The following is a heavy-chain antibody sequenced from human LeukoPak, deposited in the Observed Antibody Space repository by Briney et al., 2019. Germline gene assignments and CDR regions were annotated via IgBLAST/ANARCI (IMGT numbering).Heavy chain of an antibody. V-gene: IGHV1-2*02. CDR2: INPNSGGT. J-gene: IGHJ4*02. Sequence: ASVKVSCKASGYTFTGYYMHWVRQAPGQGLEWMGWINPNSGGTNYAQKFQGRVTMTRDTSISTAYMELSRLRSDDTAVYYCAREGGGYYDSSGYYVYWGQGTLVTVSS. D-gene: IGHD3-22*01. CDR3: AREGGGYYDSSGYYVY. CDR1: GYTFTGYY.